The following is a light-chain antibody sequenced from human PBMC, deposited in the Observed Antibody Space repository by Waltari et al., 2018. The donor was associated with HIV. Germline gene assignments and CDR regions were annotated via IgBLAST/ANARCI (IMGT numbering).Light chain of an antibody. CDR3: QQYSTYSCT. J-gene: IGKJ2*02. V-gene: IGKV1-5*03. CDR2: KAS. CDR1: QTVDRW. Sequence: DIQMTQIPSFLSASVGDRVTSTCRASQTVDRWLAWYQQKPGHAPKLLIYKASSLESGVPSRFSGSGSGTEFTLTISSLQPDDFATYYCQQYSTYSCTFGQGTKLDIK.